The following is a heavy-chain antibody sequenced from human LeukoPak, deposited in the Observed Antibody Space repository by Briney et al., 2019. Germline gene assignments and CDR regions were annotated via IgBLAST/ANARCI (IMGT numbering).Heavy chain of an antibody. CDR1: GFTFSSYG. D-gene: IGHD4-23*01. Sequence: GGSLRLSCAASGFTFSSYGMHWVRQAPGKGLEWVAVISYDGSNKYYADSVKGRFTISRDNSKNTLYPQMNSLRAEDTAVYYCAKGGNLDYWGQGTLVTVSS. V-gene: IGHV3-30*18. CDR2: ISYDGSNK. J-gene: IGHJ4*02. CDR3: AKGGNLDY.